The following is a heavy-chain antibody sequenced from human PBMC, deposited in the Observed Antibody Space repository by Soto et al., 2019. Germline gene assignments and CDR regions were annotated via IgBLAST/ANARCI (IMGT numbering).Heavy chain of an antibody. CDR2: IKQDGSEK. Sequence: VGSLRLSCAASGFTFSSYWMSWVRQAPGKGLEWVANIKQDGSEKYYVDSVKGRFTISRDNAKNSLYLQMNSLRAEDTAVYYCARDSPNRQWLVLGYYFDYWGQGTLVTVSS. CDR1: GFTFSSYW. CDR3: ARDSPNRQWLVLGYYFDY. V-gene: IGHV3-7*03. J-gene: IGHJ4*02. D-gene: IGHD6-19*01.